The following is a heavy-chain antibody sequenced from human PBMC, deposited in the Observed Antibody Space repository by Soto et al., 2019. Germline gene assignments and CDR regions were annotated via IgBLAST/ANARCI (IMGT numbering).Heavy chain of an antibody. D-gene: IGHD6-13*01. J-gene: IGHJ4*02. CDR1: GGSVSSGGYY. Sequence: ETLSLTCTVSGGSVSSGGYYWSWIRQHPGKGLERISVIYSAGSADFADSVKGRFTISRDNSKNTLYLQMSSLRAEDTAVYYCARVPSSSYHYFDYWGQGTPVTVSS. CDR2: IYSAGSA. CDR3: ARVPSSSYHYFDY. V-gene: IGHV3-66*01.